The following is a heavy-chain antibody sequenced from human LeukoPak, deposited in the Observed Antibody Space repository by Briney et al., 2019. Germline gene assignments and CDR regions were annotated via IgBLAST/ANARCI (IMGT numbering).Heavy chain of an antibody. CDR2: INPNSGGT. D-gene: IGHD3-10*01. J-gene: IGHJ4*02. CDR3: ARAGWFGELLSFDY. Sequence: ASVKVSCKASGYTFTGYYMHWVRQAPGQGLEWMGWINPNSGGTNYAQKFQGWVTMTRDTSISTAYMELSRLRPDDTAVYYCARAGWFGELLSFDYWGQGTLVTVSS. V-gene: IGHV1-2*04. CDR1: GYTFTGYY.